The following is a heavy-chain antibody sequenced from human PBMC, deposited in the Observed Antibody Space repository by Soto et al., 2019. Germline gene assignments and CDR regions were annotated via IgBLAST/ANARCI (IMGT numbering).Heavy chain of an antibody. Sequence: GASVKVSCKASGYTFTSYAMHCVRQAPGQRLEWMGWINAGNGNTKYSQKFQGRVTITRDTSASTAYMELSSLRSEDTAVYYCARDTAPYHDYYGMDVWGQGTTVTVSS. J-gene: IGHJ6*02. CDR3: ARDTAPYHDYYGMDV. CDR2: INAGNGNT. D-gene: IGHD5-18*01. V-gene: IGHV1-3*01. CDR1: GYTFTSYA.